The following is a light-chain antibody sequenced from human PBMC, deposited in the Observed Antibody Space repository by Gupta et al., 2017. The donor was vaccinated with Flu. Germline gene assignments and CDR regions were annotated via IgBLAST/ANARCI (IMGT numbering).Light chain of an antibody. J-gene: IGKJ1*01. CDR3: QQSYSSLWT. V-gene: IGKV1-39*01. CDR2: AAS. Sequence: DIQRTQSPSSLSASVGDRVTITCRASQSIANYLNWYQQKPGKAPELLIHAASTLQSGVPSRFSGSGSGTDFTLTISSLQPEDFAIYYCQQSYSSLWTFGQGTKVEIK. CDR1: QSIANY.